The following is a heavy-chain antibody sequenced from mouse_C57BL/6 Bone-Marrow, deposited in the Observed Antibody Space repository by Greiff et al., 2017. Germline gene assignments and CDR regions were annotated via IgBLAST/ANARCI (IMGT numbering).Heavy chain of an antibody. Sequence: VKLQESGTELVKPGASVKLSCKASGYTFTSYWMHWVKQRPGQGLEWIGNITPSNGGTNYNEKFKSKATLTVDKSSSTAYMQLSSLTSEDSAVYYCARSSYYGSRGYFDYWGQGTTLTVSS. CDR1: GYTFTSYW. D-gene: IGHD1-1*01. CDR3: ARSSYYGSRGYFDY. V-gene: IGHV1-53*01. CDR2: ITPSNGGT. J-gene: IGHJ2*01.